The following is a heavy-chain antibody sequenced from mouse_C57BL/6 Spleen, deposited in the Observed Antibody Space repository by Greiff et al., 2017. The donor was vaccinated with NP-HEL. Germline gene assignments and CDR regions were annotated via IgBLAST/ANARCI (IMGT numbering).Heavy chain of an antibody. CDR2: IDPNSGGT. V-gene: IGHV1-72*01. J-gene: IGHJ2*01. CDR1: GYTFTSYW. CDR3: ARWGTTVVAPFDY. D-gene: IGHD1-1*01. Sequence: VQLQQSGAELVKPGASVKLSCKASGYTFTSYWMHWVKQRPGRGLEWIGRIDPNSGGTKYNEKFKSKATLTVDKPSSTAYMKLSSLTSEDSAVYYCARWGTTVVAPFDYWGQGTTLTVSS.